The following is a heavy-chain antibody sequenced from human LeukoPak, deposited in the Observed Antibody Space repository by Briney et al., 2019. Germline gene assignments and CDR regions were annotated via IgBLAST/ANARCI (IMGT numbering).Heavy chain of an antibody. CDR1: TFNLSRFA. D-gene: IGHD5-18*01. CDR2: LSGSGRDT. V-gene: IGHV3-23*01. CDR3: AKVRPGYSHYFYSMDV. Sequence: GGSLRLSCTASTFNLSRFAMTWVRQAPGKGLEWVSALSGSGRDTYYADSVKGRFTISRDSSKSTLYLRMNSLRVEDTAVYYCAKVRPGYSHYFYSMDVWAEGITVTVSS. J-gene: IGHJ6*03.